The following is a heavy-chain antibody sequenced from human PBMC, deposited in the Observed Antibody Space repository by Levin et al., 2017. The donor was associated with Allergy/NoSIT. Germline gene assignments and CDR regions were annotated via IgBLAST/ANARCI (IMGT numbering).Heavy chain of an antibody. V-gene: IGHV4-4*02. CDR2: IYHSGST. CDR1: GGSISSSNW. Sequence: GSLRLSCAVSGGSISSSNWWSWVRQPPGKGLEWIGEIYHSGSTNYNPSLKSRVTISVDKSKNQFSLKLSSVTAADTAVYYCARGSGSKLRGAFDIWGQGTMVTVSS. J-gene: IGHJ3*02. D-gene: IGHD1-26*01. CDR3: ARGSGSKLRGAFDI.